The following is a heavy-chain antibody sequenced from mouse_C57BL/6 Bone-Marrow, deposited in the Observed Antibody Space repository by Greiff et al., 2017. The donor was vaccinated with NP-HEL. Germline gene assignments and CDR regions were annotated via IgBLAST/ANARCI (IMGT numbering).Heavy chain of an antibody. V-gene: IGHV5-6*01. CDR2: ISSGGSYT. CDR1: GFTFSSYG. D-gene: IGHD1-1*01. J-gene: IGHJ3*01. Sequence: EVMLVESGGDLVKPGVSLKLSCAASGFTFSSYGMSWVRQTPDKRLEWVATISSGGSYTYYPDSVKGRFTISRDNAKNTLYLQMSSLKSEDTAMYYCARPPSYYYGSSSWFAYWGQGTLVTVSA. CDR3: ARPPSYYYGSSSWFAY.